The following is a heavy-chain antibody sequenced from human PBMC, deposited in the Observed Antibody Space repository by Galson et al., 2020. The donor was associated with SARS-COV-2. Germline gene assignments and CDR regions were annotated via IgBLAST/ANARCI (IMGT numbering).Heavy chain of an antibody. Sequence: SETLSLTCAVYGGSFSGYYWSWIRQPPGKGLEWIGEINHSGSTNYNPSLKSRVTISVDTSKNQFSLKLSSVTAADTAVYYCARGYSSSWYVPPPLRYWGQGTLVTVSS. CDR1: GGSFSGYY. CDR2: INHSGST. V-gene: IGHV4-34*01. CDR3: ARGYSSSWYVPPPLRY. J-gene: IGHJ4*02. D-gene: IGHD6-13*01.